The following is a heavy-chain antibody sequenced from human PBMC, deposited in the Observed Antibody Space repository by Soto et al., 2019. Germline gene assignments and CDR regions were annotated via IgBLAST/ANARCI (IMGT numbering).Heavy chain of an antibody. CDR1: EYSFAGYC. CDR3: ARQIYDSDSGPNFQYYFDS. V-gene: IGHV5-10-1*01. CDR2: IDPSDSQT. Sequence: PGESVKISGKGSEYSFAGYCITWVRQMPWKGLEWMGRIDPSDSQTYYSPSFRGHVTISAAKSITTVFLQWSSLRASDTAMYYCARQIYDSDSGPNFQYYFDSWGQGTLVTVSS. D-gene: IGHD3-22*01. J-gene: IGHJ4*02.